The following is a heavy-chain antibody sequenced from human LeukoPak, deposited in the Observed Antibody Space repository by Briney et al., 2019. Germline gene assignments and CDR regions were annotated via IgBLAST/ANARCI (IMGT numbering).Heavy chain of an antibody. Sequence: GGSLRLSCVASEFTLSNYWMHWVRQGPGKGLVWVGRIKTDGSYTDYADSVKGRFTISRDNPKNTVYLQMNSLRAEDTALYYCAKTRSNSLYSGSLVWFDYWGQGTLVTVSS. CDR2: IKTDGSYT. V-gene: IGHV3-74*01. D-gene: IGHD1-26*01. J-gene: IGHJ4*02. CDR3: AKTRSNSLYSGSLVWFDY. CDR1: EFTLSNYW.